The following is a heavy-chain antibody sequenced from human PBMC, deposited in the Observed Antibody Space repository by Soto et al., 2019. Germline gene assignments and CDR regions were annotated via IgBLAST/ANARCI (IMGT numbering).Heavy chain of an antibody. V-gene: IGHV4-4*02. J-gene: IGHJ4*02. Sequence: SETLSLTCAVSGGSISSSNWWSWVRQPPGKGLEWIGEIYHSGSTNYNPSLKSRVTISVDKSKNQFSLKLSSVTAADTAVYYCAREGGVAGTTYYFDYWGQGTLVTAPQ. CDR2: IYHSGST. D-gene: IGHD6-19*01. CDR3: AREGGVAGTTYYFDY. CDR1: GGSISSSNW.